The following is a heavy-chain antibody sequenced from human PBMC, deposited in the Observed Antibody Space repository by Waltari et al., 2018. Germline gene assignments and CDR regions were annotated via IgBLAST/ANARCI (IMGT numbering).Heavy chain of an antibody. CDR2: ISAYNGNT. CDR1: GYTFTSYG. CDR3: ARDSRWDTAMVPGELAY. Sequence: QVQLVQSGAEVKKPGASVKVSCKASGYTFTSYGISWVRQAHGQGLEWMGWISAYNGNTNYAQKLQGRVTMTTDTSTSTAYMELRSLRSDDTAVYYCARDSRWDTAMVPGELAYWGQGTLVTVSS. D-gene: IGHD5-18*01. J-gene: IGHJ4*02. V-gene: IGHV1-18*01.